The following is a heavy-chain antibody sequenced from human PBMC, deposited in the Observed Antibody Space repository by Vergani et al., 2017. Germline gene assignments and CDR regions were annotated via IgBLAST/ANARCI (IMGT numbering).Heavy chain of an antibody. CDR1: GFTFSSYA. V-gene: IGHV3-23*04. Sequence: EVQLVESGGGLVQPGGSLRLSCAASGFTFSSYAMGWVRQAPGKGLGWVSAISGSGGSTYYADSVKGRFTISRDNSKNTLYLQMNSLRAEDTAVYYCAKTPEYYDSSGPSDYWGQGTLVTVSS. CDR3: AKTPEYYDSSGPSDY. CDR2: ISGSGGST. D-gene: IGHD3-22*01. J-gene: IGHJ4*02.